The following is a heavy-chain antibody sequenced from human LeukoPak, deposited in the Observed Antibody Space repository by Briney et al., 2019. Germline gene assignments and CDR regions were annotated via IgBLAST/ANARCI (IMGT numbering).Heavy chain of an antibody. CDR2: ISSDGSNK. J-gene: IGHJ4*02. Sequence: GGSLRLSCAASGFTFSSYAMHWVRQAPGKGLEWVAVISSDGSNKYYADSVKGRFTISRDNSKNMLYLQMNSLRAEDTAVYYCARDRNGDYRPYFDYWGQGTLVTVSS. CDR1: GFTFSSYA. D-gene: IGHD4-17*01. V-gene: IGHV3-30*04. CDR3: ARDRNGDYRPYFDY.